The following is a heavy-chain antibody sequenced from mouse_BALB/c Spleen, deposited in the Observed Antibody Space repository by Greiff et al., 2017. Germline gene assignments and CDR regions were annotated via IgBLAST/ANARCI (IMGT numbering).Heavy chain of an antibody. CDR2: ISSGGSYT. J-gene: IGHJ3*01. CDR1: GFTFSSYG. CDR3: ARQRGQGAFDGFAY. Sequence: EVKLMESGGGLVKPGGSLKLSCAASGFTFSSYGMSWVRQTPDKRLEWVATISSGGSYTYYPDSVKGRFTISRDNAKNTLYLQMSSLKSEDTAMYYCARQRGQGAFDGFAYWGQGTLVTVSA. V-gene: IGHV5-6*03. D-gene: IGHD3-2*02.